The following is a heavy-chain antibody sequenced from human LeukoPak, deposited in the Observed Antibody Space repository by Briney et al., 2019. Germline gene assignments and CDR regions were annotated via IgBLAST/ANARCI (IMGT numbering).Heavy chain of an antibody. V-gene: IGHV4-61*02. CDR3: ARDRRLGGSSSWHPRYYYYYGMDV. Sequence: PSQTLSLTCTVSGGSISSGSYYWSWIRQPAGKGLEWIGRIYTSGSTNYNPSLKSRVTISVDTSKNQFSLKLSSVTAADTAVYYCARDRRLGGSSSWHPRYYYYYGMDVWGQGTTVTVSS. CDR1: GGSISSGSYY. D-gene: IGHD6-13*01. CDR2: IYTSGST. J-gene: IGHJ6*02.